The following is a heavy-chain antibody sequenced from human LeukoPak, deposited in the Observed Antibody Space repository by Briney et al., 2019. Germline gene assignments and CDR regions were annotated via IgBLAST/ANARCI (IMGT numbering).Heavy chain of an antibody. J-gene: IGHJ4*02. CDR2: IIPIFGTA. D-gene: IGHD4-17*01. V-gene: IGHV1-69*13. CDR1: GGTFSSYA. CDR3: ARGAPLRVTTSPFDY. Sequence: ASAKVSCKASGGTFSSYAISWVRQAPGQGLEWMGGIIPIFGTANYAQKFQGRVTITADESTSTAYMELSSLRSEDTAVYYCARGAPLRVTTSPFDYWGQGTLVTVSP.